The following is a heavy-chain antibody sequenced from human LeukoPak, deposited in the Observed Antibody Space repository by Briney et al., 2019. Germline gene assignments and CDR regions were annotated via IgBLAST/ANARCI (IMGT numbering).Heavy chain of an antibody. J-gene: IGHJ4*02. D-gene: IGHD6-13*01. Sequence: SGESLKISCKGYGYSFPNYWIGWVRQMPGKGLEWMGIIYPGDSDTRYSPSFQGQVTISADKSISTAYLQWGSLKASDTAMYYCAKAEALASAFDYWGQGTLVTVSS. CDR3: AKAEALASAFDY. V-gene: IGHV5-51*01. CDR1: GYSFPNYW. CDR2: IYPGDSDT.